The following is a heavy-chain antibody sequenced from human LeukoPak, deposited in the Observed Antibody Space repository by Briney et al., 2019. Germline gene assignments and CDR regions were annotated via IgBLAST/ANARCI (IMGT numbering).Heavy chain of an antibody. J-gene: IGHJ4*02. Sequence: GGSLRLSCAASGFTFSSYSMNWVRQAPGKGLEWVSYISSSSSTIYYADSVKGRFTISRDNAKNSLYLQMNSLRAEDTAVYYCARDGVWGSYRYYDYWGQGTLVTVSS. CDR2: ISSSSSTI. D-gene: IGHD3-16*02. CDR1: GFTFSSYS. CDR3: ARDGVWGSYRYYDY. V-gene: IGHV3-48*01.